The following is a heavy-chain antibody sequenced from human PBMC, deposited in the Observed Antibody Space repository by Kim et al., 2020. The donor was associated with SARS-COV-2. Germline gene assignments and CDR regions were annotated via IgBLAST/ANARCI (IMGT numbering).Heavy chain of an antibody. CDR3: AKDDYFDY. Sequence: GGSLRLSCAASGFTFSSYGMHWVRQAPGKGLEWVAVISYDGSNKYYADSVKGRFTISRDNSKNTLYLQMNSLRAEDTAVYYCAKDDYFDYWGQGTLVTVSS. CDR2: ISYDGSNK. CDR1: GFTFSSYG. V-gene: IGHV3-30*18. J-gene: IGHJ4*02.